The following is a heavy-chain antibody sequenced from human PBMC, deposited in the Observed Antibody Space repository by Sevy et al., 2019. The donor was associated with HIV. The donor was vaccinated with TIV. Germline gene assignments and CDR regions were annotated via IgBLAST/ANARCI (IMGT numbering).Heavy chain of an antibody. D-gene: IGHD3-22*01. Sequence: SETLSLTCAVSGVSVSSDTYYWSWIRQPPGKGLEWIGYVYHTGSTNYGPSFKSRVTISVDTSKNQFSLRLFSVAAADTAVDYCAREPYFFDKSGYYWDYWGQGALVTVSS. J-gene: IGHJ4*02. V-gene: IGHV4-61*01. CDR2: VYHTGST. CDR3: AREPYFFDKSGYYWDY. CDR1: GVSVSSDTYY.